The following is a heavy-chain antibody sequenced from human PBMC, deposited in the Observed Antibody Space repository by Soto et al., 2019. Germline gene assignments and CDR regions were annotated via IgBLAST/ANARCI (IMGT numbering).Heavy chain of an antibody. CDR1: GYTFTSYA. Sequence: GASVKVSCKASGYTFTSYAMHWVRQAPGQRLEWMGWINAYNGNTNYAQKLQGRVTMTTDTSTSTAYMELRSLRSDDTAVYYCARDPTGYSSSWSSYYYYGTDVWGQGTTVTVSS. V-gene: IGHV1-18*01. CDR2: INAYNGNT. CDR3: ARDPTGYSSSWSSYYYYGTDV. J-gene: IGHJ6*02. D-gene: IGHD6-13*01.